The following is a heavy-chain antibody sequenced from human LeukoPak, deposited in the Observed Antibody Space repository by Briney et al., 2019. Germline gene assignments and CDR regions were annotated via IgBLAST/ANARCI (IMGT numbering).Heavy chain of an antibody. D-gene: IGHD5-18*01. CDR1: GGSINLYY. CDR3: ARQPAATAAFDI. Sequence: SETLSLTCSVSGGSINLYYWSWIRQPPGKGLEWIGYISYTGGGTNYNPSLKSRLTISVDTSKNQFSLMLTSVTAADTAVYYCARQPAATAAFDIWAQGTMVTVSS. CDR2: ISYTGGGT. V-gene: IGHV4-59*08. J-gene: IGHJ3*02.